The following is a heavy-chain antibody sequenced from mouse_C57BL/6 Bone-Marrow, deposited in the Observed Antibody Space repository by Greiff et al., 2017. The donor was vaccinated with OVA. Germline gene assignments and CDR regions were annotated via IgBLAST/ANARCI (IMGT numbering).Heavy chain of an antibody. CDR1: GYTFTEYT. J-gene: IGHJ2*01. V-gene: IGHV1-62-2*01. Sequence: VQLVESGAELVKPGASVKLSCKASGYTFTEYTIHWVKQRSGQGLEWLGWFYPGSGSIKYNEKFKDKATLTADKSSSTVYMELSRLTSEDSAVYFCARHEDTPYFFDYWGQGTTLTVSS. CDR3: ARHEDTPYFFDY. CDR2: FYPGSGSI.